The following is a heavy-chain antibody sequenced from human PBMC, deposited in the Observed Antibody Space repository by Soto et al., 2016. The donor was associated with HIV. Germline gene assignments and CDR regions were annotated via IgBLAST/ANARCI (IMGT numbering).Heavy chain of an antibody. V-gene: IGHV4-59*12. CDR1: GGSITSYY. CDR2: LLQWKH. D-gene: IGHD5-18*01. CDR3: AREGLKWLQLWLHWFDSR. Sequence: QVQLKESGPGLVKPSDTLSLTCTLFGGSITSYYWSWIRQSPGKGLGVDWKHLLQWKHRLQPLLKSRVTISVDTSKSQFSLRLSSVTAADTAIYYCAREGLKWLQLWLHWFDSRGGQG. J-gene: IGHJ1*01.